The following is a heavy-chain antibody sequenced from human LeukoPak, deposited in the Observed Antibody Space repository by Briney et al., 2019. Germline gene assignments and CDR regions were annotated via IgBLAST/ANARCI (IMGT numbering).Heavy chain of an antibody. J-gene: IGHJ4*02. D-gene: IGHD1-26*01. CDR3: ARGEGYRVGAWWYFDY. CDR2: INPNAGDT. Sequence: ASVKISCKASGYTFTTYYLHWVRQAPGQGLEWMGIINPNAGDTGYARKFLGRVTMTRDTSTSTVYMELSSLRSEDTAVYYCARGEGYRVGAWWYFDYWGQGTLVTVSS. V-gene: IGHV1-46*01. CDR1: GYTFTTYY.